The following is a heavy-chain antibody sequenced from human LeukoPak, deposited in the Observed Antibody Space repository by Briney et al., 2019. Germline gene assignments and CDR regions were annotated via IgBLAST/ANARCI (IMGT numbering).Heavy chain of an antibody. J-gene: IGHJ6*03. CDR2: INPNSGGT. V-gene: IGHV1-2*02. Sequence: ASVKVSCKASGYTFTGYYMHWVRQAPGQGLEWMGWINPNSGGTNYAQKFQGRVTMTRDTSISTAYMELSRLRSDDTAVYYCARDRKELEQLVAMDVRGKGTTVTVSS. CDR3: ARDRKELEQLVAMDV. CDR1: GYTFTGYY. D-gene: IGHD6-6*01.